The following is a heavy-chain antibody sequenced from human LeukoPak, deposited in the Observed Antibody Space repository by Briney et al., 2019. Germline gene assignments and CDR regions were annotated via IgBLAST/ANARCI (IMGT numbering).Heavy chain of an antibody. J-gene: IGHJ5*02. Sequence: ASETLSLTCTVSGGSISSSSYYWGWIRQPPGKGLEWIGSIYYSGSTNYNPSLKSRVTMSVDTSKNQFSLKLSSVTAADTAVYYCARDHLGSFDPWGQGTLVTVSS. V-gene: IGHV4-39*07. CDR2: IYYSGST. CDR1: GGSISSSSYY. CDR3: ARDHLGSFDP.